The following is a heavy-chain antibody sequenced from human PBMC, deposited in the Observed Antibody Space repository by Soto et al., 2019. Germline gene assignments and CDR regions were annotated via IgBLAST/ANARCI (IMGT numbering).Heavy chain of an antibody. V-gene: IGHV3-23*01. Sequence: VQLLESGGGLVQPGGSLRLSCTASRFTFRSYALSWVRQAPGKGLEWFAAISTRGAITYYAESVRGRFTISRDDSKNTLYLQVNSLRAEGTAVYYCAKTFRYCRADSPWSWGQGTLVTVSS. CDR3: AKTFRYCRADSPWS. D-gene: IGHD2-15*01. CDR2: ISTRGAIT. J-gene: IGHJ4*02. CDR1: RFTFRSYA.